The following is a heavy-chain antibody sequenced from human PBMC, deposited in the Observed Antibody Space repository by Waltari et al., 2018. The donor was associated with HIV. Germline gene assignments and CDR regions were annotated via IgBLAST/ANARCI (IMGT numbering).Heavy chain of an antibody. Sequence: QLPLQESGTGLVRLSETLSLTCTVPGDSITTHHSYWAWIRQSPGELREWIESISSTGHTYFDPFLKSRIMLSVDTSRNQFSLTRRSVTAADTARYYCARQSWTAGNNHFDPWGQGILVTVSS. CDR2: ISSTGHT. V-gene: IGHV4-39*01. J-gene: IGHJ5*02. CDR3: ARQSWTAGNNHFDP. D-gene: IGHD2-21*02. CDR1: GDSITTHHSY.